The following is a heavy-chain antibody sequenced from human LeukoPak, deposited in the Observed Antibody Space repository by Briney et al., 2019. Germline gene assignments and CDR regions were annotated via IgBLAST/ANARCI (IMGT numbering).Heavy chain of an antibody. Sequence: PGGSLRLSCAASGFTFSSYWMHWVRQAPGKGLVWVSRIKSDGSNTNYADSVKGRFTISRDNAKNTLYLQMNSLRAEDTAVYYCARDGYGGNSFDYWGQGTLVTVSS. J-gene: IGHJ4*02. CDR2: IKSDGSNT. CDR3: ARDGYGGNSFDY. V-gene: IGHV3-74*01. D-gene: IGHD4-23*01. CDR1: GFTFSSYW.